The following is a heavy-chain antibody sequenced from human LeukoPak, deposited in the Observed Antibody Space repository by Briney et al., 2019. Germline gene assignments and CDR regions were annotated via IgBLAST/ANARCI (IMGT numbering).Heavy chain of an antibody. D-gene: IGHD5-24*01. CDR3: ARDGYNEEDWYFDL. CDR1: GFTLSSYD. J-gene: IGHJ2*01. V-gene: IGHV3-30-3*01. CDR2: TSDDGNNK. Sequence: GGSLRLSRASSGFTLSSYDTHSVPETPDKRLWRVSVTSDDGNNKYYADSVKGRFTIARENSKKTMYLQMNSLRVEDTAVYYCARDGYNEEDWYFDLWGRGILVTVSS.